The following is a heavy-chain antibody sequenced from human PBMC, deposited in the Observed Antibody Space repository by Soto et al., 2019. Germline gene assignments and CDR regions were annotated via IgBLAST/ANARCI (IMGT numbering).Heavy chain of an antibody. CDR3: ARGYCSGGSCDMKQYYYYGMDV. D-gene: IGHD2-15*01. J-gene: IGHJ6*02. CDR2: INSDGSST. Sequence: PGGSLRLSCAASGFTFSSYWMHWVRQAPGKGLVWVSRINSDGSSTSYADSVKGRFTISRDNAKNTLYLQMNSLRAEDTAVYYCARGYCSGGSCDMKQYYYYGMDVWGQGTTVTVSS. V-gene: IGHV3-74*01. CDR1: GFTFSSYW.